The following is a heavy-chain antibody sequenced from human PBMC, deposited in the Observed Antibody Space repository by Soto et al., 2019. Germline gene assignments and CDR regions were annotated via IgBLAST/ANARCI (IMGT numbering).Heavy chain of an antibody. CDR2: MSYSGST. CDR3: ARWVAGTVVTRGVFDI. Sequence: QMQLQESGPGLVKPSETLSLTCSVSGGSISYYYWSWIRLAPGKGLEWIAYMSYSGSTNYNPSLKSRVTRSPYTSKHPLVLKLGSVTAADTAVYYCARWVAGTVVTRGVFDIWGQGTMVTVSS. V-gene: IGHV4-59*12. D-gene: IGHD2-15*01. J-gene: IGHJ3*02. CDR1: GGSISYYY.